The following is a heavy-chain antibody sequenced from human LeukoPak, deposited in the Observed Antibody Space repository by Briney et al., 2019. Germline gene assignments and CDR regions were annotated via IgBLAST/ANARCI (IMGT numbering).Heavy chain of an antibody. V-gene: IGHV3-23*01. CDR3: ARDFFMTTVTTRVYYYYGMDV. D-gene: IGHD4-11*01. Sequence: GGSLRLSCAASGFTFSSYAMSWVRQAPGKGLEWVSSISNSGGRTFYTDSVKGRFTISRDNAKNSLYLQMNSLRAEDTAVYYCARDFFMTTVTTRVYYYYGMDVWGQGTTVTVSS. J-gene: IGHJ6*02. CDR1: GFTFSSYA. CDR2: ISNSGGRT.